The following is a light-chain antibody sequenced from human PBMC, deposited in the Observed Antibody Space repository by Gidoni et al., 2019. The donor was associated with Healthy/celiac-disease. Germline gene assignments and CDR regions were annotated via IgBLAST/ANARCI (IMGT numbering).Light chain of an antibody. CDR3: HQYDNLPLYT. CDR1: QDISNY. J-gene: IGKJ2*01. Sequence: DIQMTQSQSSLSASVGDRVTITCQASQDISNYLNWYQQKQGKAPKLLVYDASNLETGVPSRCSGSGSGTDFTFTICSLQPHDIATYYCHQYDNLPLYTFXQXTELEIK. CDR2: DAS. V-gene: IGKV1-33*01.